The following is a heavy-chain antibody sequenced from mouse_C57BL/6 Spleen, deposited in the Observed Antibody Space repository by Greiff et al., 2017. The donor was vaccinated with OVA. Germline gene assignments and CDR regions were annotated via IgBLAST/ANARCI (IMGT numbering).Heavy chain of an antibody. CDR2: IYPGDGDT. CDR3: ARGGPDSSGWFAY. J-gene: IGHJ3*01. D-gene: IGHD3-2*02. V-gene: IGHV1-82*01. Sequence: QVQLQQSGPELVKPGASVKISCKASGYAFSSSWMNWVKQRPGKGLEWIGRIYPGDGDTNYNGKFKGKATLTADKSSSTAYMQLSSLTSEDSAVYFCARGGPDSSGWFAYWGQGTLVTVSA. CDR1: GYAFSSSW.